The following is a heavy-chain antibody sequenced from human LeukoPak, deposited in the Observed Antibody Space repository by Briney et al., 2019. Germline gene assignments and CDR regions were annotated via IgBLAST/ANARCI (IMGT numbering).Heavy chain of an antibody. CDR1: GFTFSSYA. D-gene: IGHD6-19*01. Sequence: GGSLRLSCGASGFTFSSYAMSWVRQAPGKGLEWVSVISGSGGSTYYADSVKGRFTISRDNSKNTLYLQMNSLRAEDTAVYYCARDSGWYSGPYYFDYWGQGTLVTVSS. CDR2: ISGSGGST. V-gene: IGHV3-23*01. CDR3: ARDSGWYSGPYYFDY. J-gene: IGHJ4*02.